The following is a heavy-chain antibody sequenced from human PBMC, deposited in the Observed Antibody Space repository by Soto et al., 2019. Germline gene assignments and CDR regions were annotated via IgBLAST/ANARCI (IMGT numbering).Heavy chain of an antibody. Sequence: QVQLVESGGGVVRPGRSLRLPCAASGFAFNRFGVHWVRQAPGKGLEWVAVIWYDESNKFYADSVQGRFSISRDNSKNTLYLQMNSLRAEDTAVYYCVRDDGVAAAGPYYYYAMDVWGQGTTVIVSS. CDR1: GFAFNRFG. D-gene: IGHD6-13*01. CDR3: VRDDGVAAAGPYYYYAMDV. J-gene: IGHJ6*02. CDR2: IWYDESNK. V-gene: IGHV3-33*01.